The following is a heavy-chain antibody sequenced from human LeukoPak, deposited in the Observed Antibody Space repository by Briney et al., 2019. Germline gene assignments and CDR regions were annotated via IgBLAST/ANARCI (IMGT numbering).Heavy chain of an antibody. CDR3: ASEVRPSEFDY. CDR2: IAHDGTYK. Sequence: GRSLRLSCAASGFSFSDYIMHWVRQAPGKGLEWVALIAHDGTYKHCADSVEGRFTISRDNSKNTLYLQMNSLRGEDMAVYYCASEVRPSEFDYWGQGTLVTVFS. J-gene: IGHJ4*02. V-gene: IGHV3-30-3*01. CDR1: GFSFSDYI. D-gene: IGHD1-26*01.